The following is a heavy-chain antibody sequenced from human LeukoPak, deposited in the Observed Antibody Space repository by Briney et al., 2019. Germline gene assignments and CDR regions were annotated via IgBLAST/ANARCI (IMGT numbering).Heavy chain of an antibody. CDR2: TSSNGRYI. V-gene: IGHV3-21*06. J-gene: IGHJ6*03. CDR3: ARDTRGVARQHYMDV. CDR1: GFTFSTYS. D-gene: IGHD2-15*01. Sequence: PGGSLRLSCVASGFTFSTYSMSWVRQAPGKGLEWVSSTSSNGRYIYYADSLKGRSTISRDNATNSVYLQLNRLRDDDTAVYYCARDTRGVARQHYMDVWGKGTTVIVSS.